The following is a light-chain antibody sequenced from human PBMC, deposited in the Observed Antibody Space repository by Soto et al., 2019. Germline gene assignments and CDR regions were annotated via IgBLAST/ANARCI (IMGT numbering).Light chain of an antibody. CDR3: QQYTSYPRA. CDR2: DAS. V-gene: IGKV1-13*02. CDR1: QDIRNF. Sequence: AIQMTQSPSSLSASVGDRVTITCRASQDIRNFLGWYQQKPGKVPKLLIYDASNLGSGVPSRFSGSGSGTDFTLTISGLQPDDSTTYYCQQYTSYPRAFGQGTKVDIK. J-gene: IGKJ1*01.